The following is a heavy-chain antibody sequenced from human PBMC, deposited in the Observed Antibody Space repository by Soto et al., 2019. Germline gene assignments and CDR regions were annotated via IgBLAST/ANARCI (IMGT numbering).Heavy chain of an antibody. J-gene: IGHJ4*02. D-gene: IGHD2-2*02. V-gene: IGHV5-10-1*01. Sequence: EYLKISFKGSGYIFTSYWISWVRQIPGKGLEWMGRIDPSDSYTNYSPSFQGHVTISADKSISTAYLQWSSLKASDTAMYYCARRLCSSTSCHKDYWGQGTLVTVSS. CDR3: ARRLCSSTSCHKDY. CDR2: IDPSDSYT. CDR1: GYIFTSYW.